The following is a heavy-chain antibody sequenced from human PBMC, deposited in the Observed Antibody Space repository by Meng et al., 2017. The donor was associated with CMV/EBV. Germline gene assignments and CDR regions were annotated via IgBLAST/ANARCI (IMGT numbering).Heavy chain of an antibody. J-gene: IGHJ4*02. D-gene: IGHD6-19*01. V-gene: IGHV4-34*01. CDR1: GGSISSYY. CDR2: INHSGST. CDR3: ARGSDGYSSGWYRY. Sequence: SETLSLTCTVSGGSISSYYWSWIRQPPGKGLEWIGEINHSGSTNYNPSLKSRVTISVDTSKNQFSLKLSSVTAADTAVYYCARGSDGYSSGWYRYWGQGTLVTVSS.